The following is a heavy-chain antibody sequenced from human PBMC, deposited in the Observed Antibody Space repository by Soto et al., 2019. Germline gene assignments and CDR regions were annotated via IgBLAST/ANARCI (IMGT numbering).Heavy chain of an antibody. CDR3: AKARAFDIVLILDY. Sequence: PGGSLRLSCAASGFTFSSYAMSWVRQAPGKGLGWVSAISGGGGSTYYADSVKGRFTISRDNSKNTLYLQMNSLRAEDTAVYYCAKARAFDIVLILDYWGQGTLVTVSS. D-gene: IGHD2-8*01. CDR1: GFTFSSYA. J-gene: IGHJ4*02. CDR2: ISGGGGST. V-gene: IGHV3-23*01.